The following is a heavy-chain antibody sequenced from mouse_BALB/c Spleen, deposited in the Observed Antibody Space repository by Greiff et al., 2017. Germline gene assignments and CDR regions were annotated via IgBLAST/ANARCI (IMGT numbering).Heavy chain of an antibody. J-gene: IGHJ1*01. CDR2: INPGSGGT. V-gene: IGHV1-54*01. CDR3: ARPLYYGSSHRWYFDV. CDR1: GYAFTNYL. D-gene: IGHD1-1*01. Sequence: QVQLQQSGAELVRPGTSVKVSCKASGYAFTNYLIEWVKQRPGQGLEWIGVINPGSGGTNYNEKFKGKATLTADKSSSTAYMQLSSLTSDDSAVYFCARPLYYGSSHRWYFDVWGAGTTVTVSS.